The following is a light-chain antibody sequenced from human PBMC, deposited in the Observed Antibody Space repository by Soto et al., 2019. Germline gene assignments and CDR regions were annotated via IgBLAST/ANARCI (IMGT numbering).Light chain of an antibody. CDR1: QSISSW. J-gene: IGKJ1*01. V-gene: IGKV1-5*03. Sequence: DIQMTQSPSTLSASVGDRVTITCRASQSISSWLAWDQQKPGKSPKLLIYKASSLESGVPSRFSGSGSGTEFTLTISSLQPDDFATYYCQQYNSFPTFGQGTQVAIK. CDR3: QQYNSFPT. CDR2: KAS.